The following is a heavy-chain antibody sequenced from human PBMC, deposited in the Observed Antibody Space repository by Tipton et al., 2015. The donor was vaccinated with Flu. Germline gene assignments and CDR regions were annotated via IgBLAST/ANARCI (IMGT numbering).Heavy chain of an antibody. V-gene: IGHV4-38-2*01. D-gene: IGHD4-11*01. Sequence: LRLSCSVSGDSIGSPYFWGWIRQPPGKGLEWIGNVHQAGTTYYNPSLRSRLTISLDRPENQFSLRLTSVTAADTAVYYCARRDYSNYVSEPKNWFDPWGQGILATVSS. CDR2: VHQAGTT. CDR1: GDSIGSPYF. CDR3: ARRDYSNYVSEPKNWFDP. J-gene: IGHJ5*02.